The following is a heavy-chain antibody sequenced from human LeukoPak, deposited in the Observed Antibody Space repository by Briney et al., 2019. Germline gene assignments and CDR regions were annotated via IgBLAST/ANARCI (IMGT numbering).Heavy chain of an antibody. D-gene: IGHD1-20*01. CDR3: ARDNFGFDY. Sequence: PGGSLRLSCAASGFTFSRYGMHWVRQAPGKGLEWVAVLWSDGSNKYYADSVKGRFTISRDNSKNTLYLQMNSLRAEDTAVFYCARDNFGFDYWGQGTLVTVSS. CDR1: GFTFSRYG. V-gene: IGHV3-33*08. J-gene: IGHJ4*02. CDR2: LWSDGSNK.